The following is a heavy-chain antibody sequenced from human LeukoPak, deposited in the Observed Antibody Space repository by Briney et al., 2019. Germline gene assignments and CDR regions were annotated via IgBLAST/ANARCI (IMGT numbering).Heavy chain of an antibody. J-gene: IGHJ1*01. D-gene: IGHD2-2*01. CDR2: NYTGGSDT. V-gene: IGHV5-51*01. CDR3: ATHASDCSSTSCAYPEHLQH. CDR1: GYCFTCYW. Sequence: GESLIISWTCSGYCFTCYWIGWVRQTPGKGVELVGINYTGGSDTRYSRSFEGQGIISADKSISNAYLQWSSLKASYTAMYYCATHASDCSSTSCAYPEHLQHWGQGTLVTVSS.